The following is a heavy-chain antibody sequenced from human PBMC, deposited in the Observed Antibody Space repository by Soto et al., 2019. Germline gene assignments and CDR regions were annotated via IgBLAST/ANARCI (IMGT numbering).Heavy chain of an antibody. CDR1: GFSHSTSGMG. D-gene: IGHD2-15*01. Sequence: SGPTLGNQKQRLTLTCTSPGFSHSTSGMGVGWIRQPPGKALEWLALIYWDDDKRYSPSLKSRLTITKDTSKNQVVLTMTNMDPVDTATYYCAHRLGYCSGGSCPYYYYYYMDVWGKGTTVTVSS. V-gene: IGHV2-5*02. CDR3: AHRLGYCSGGSCPYYYYYYMDV. CDR2: IYWDDDK. J-gene: IGHJ6*03.